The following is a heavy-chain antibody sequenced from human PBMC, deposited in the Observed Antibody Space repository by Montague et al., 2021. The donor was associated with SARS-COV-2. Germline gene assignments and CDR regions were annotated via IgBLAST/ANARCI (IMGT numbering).Heavy chain of an antibody. Sequence: SLRLSCAASGFTFSSYWMHWVRQTPGEGLVWVSRIKGDGTTSYADSVKGRFTISRDNAKNTLYLQMSSLRAEDTAMYYCTRDMVLWSDAVGFDYCGQGTLVTVSS. CDR1: GFTFSSYW. CDR3: TRDMVLWSDAVGFDY. D-gene: IGHD2-21*01. J-gene: IGHJ4*02. CDR2: IKGDGTT. V-gene: IGHV3-74*01.